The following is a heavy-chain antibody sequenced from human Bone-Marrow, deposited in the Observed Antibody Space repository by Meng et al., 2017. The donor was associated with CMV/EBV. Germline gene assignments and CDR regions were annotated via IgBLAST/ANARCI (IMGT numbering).Heavy chain of an antibody. D-gene: IGHD4-11*01. J-gene: IGHJ5*02. V-gene: IGHV4-34*01. Sequence: GSLRLSCAVYGGSFSGYYWSWIRQPPGKGLEWIGEINHSGSTNYNPSLKSRVTISVDTSKTRFSLKLSSVTAADTAVYYCARVGRVSFLQGWFDPWGQGTLVTVSS. CDR1: GGSFSGYY. CDR2: INHSGST. CDR3: ARVGRVSFLQGWFDP.